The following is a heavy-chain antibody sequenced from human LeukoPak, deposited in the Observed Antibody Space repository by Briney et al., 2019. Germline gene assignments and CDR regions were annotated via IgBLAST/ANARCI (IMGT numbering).Heavy chain of an antibody. Sequence: SVKVSCTASGGTFSSYAISWVRQAPGQGLEWMGRIIPIPGIANYAQKFQGRVTITADKSTSTAYMELSSLRSEDTAVYYCARSLSSGYSYDYYYYGMDVWGQGTTVTVSS. J-gene: IGHJ6*02. V-gene: IGHV1-69*04. CDR3: ARSLSSGYSYDYYYYGMDV. CDR2: IIPIPGIA. D-gene: IGHD5-18*01. CDR1: GGTFSSYA.